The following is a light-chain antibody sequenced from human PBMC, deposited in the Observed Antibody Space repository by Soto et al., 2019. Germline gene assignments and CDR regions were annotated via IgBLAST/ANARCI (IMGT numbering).Light chain of an antibody. V-gene: IGKV1-5*03. Sequence: DLQMTQSPSTLSASVGDRVTITCRASQNINIWLAWYQQKPGTAPKLLIYKASTLESGVPSRFSGNGSGTDFTLAISSLQPDDSATYDCHQDNGFPTWTFGQGTKVEMK. CDR3: HQDNGFPTWT. CDR2: KAS. CDR1: QNINIW. J-gene: IGKJ1*01.